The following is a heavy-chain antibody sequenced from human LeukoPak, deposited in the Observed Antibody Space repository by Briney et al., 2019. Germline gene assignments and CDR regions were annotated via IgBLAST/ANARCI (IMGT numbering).Heavy chain of an antibody. CDR1: GGTFSSYA. D-gene: IGHD1-14*01. CDR2: IIPIFGTA. CDR3: AKNRDSHYYMDV. J-gene: IGHJ6*03. V-gene: IGHV1-69*05. Sequence: SVKVSCKASGGTFSSYAISWVRQAPGQGLEWMGGIIPIFGTANYAQKFQGRATITTDESTSTAYMELSSLRSEDTAVYYCAKNRDSHYYMDVWGKGTTVTVSS.